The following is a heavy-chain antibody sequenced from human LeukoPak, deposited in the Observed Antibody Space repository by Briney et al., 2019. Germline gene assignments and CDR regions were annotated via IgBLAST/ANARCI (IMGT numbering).Heavy chain of an antibody. V-gene: IGHV6-1*01. J-gene: IGHJ3*02. CDR3: ARGGSHAFNI. CDR2: TYYRSKWYY. CDR1: GDSVSSSSAA. Sequence: SQTLSLTCAISGDSVSSSSAAWNWIRQSPSRGLEWLGRTYYRSKWYYHYAVSVKSRIIVNPDTSKNQFSLQLNSVTPEDTAVYYCARGGSHAFNIWGQGTMVTVSS.